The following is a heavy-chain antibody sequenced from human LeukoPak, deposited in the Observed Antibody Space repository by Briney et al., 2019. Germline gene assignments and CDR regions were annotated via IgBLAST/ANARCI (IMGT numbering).Heavy chain of an antibody. CDR1: GFTVSSNY. V-gene: IGHV3-23*01. CDR2: ISGSGGST. Sequence: GGSLRLSCAASGFTVSSNYMNWVRQAPGKGLEWVSAISGSGGSTYYADSVKGRFTISRDNAKNSLYLQMNSLRAEDTAVYYCARVRSPRYFDYWGQGTLVTVSS. J-gene: IGHJ4*02. CDR3: ARVRSPRYFDY.